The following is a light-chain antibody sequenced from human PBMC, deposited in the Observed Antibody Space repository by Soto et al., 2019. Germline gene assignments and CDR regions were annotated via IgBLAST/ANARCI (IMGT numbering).Light chain of an antibody. V-gene: IGLV2-14*01. CDR1: TSDVGRYNY. J-gene: IGLJ1*01. CDR3: NSYTSSSTYV. CDR2: DVI. Sequence: QSVLTQPASVSGSPGQSVTISCTGTTSDVGRYNYVSWYQQHPGKSSKLIIYDVINRPSGVSNRFSGSKSGNTASLTISGLQAEDEADYYCNSYTSSSTYVFGTGTKVTVL.